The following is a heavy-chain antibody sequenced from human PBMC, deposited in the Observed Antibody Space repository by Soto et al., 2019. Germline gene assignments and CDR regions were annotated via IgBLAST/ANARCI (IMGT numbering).Heavy chain of an antibody. V-gene: IGHV1-18*01. CDR1: GYTFTSYG. CDR3: ARESPPADY. J-gene: IGHJ4*02. CDR2: IRAYNGNT. Sequence: QVQLVQSGAEVKKPGASVKVSCKAPGYTFTSYGISWVRQAPGQGLEWRGWIRAYNGNTNYAQKLQGRATMTTDTSTSTAYIELRSLRSVDTAVYSCARESPPADYWGQGTLVTVSS.